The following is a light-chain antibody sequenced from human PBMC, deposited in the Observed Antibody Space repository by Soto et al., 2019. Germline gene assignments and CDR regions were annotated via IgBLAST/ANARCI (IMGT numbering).Light chain of an antibody. Sequence: QSVLTQPAAVSGSPGQSITISCTGTSSHVGGYNYVSWYQQNPDTAPKLMIFAVSNRPSGVSYRFPGSKSGNTASLTIYWLQAVNEADYSCSTQPTTSTSVCGSAPTVPVL. CDR3: STQPTTSTSV. CDR2: AVS. V-gene: IGLV2-14*01. CDR1: SSHVGGYNY. J-gene: IGLJ1*01.